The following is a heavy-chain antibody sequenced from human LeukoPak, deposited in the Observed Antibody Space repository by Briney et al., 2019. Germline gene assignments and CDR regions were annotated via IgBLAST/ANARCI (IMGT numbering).Heavy chain of an antibody. CDR2: IIPVLGVA. Sequence: SVKVSCKASGGTFSTYAISWVRQAPGQGLEWMGRIIPVLGVANYAQKFQGRVTISADKSTSTAYMEVSSLRSEDTAVYYCATGIGTLWSGYYHDYWGQGTLVTVSS. CDR1: GGTFSTYA. CDR3: ATGIGTLWSGYYHDY. D-gene: IGHD3-3*01. J-gene: IGHJ4*02. V-gene: IGHV1-69*04.